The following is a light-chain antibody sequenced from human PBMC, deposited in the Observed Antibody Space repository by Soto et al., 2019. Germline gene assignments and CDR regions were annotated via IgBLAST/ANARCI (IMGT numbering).Light chain of an antibody. CDR1: SSDVGDYKY. CDR3: SSYTSNTYV. J-gene: IGLJ1*01. Sequence: QSALTQPASVSGSPGQSITISCTGTSSDVGDYKYVSWYQQHPGKAPKLMIFEVNNRPSGVSNRFSGSKSGNTASLTISGLQAEDEADYFCSSYTSNTYVLGTVKKVTV. CDR2: EVN. V-gene: IGLV2-14*01.